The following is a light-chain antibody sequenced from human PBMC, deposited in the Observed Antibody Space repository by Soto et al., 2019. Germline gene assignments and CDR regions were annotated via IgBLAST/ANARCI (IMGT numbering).Light chain of an antibody. J-gene: IGLJ2*01. CDR1: SGHRTYI. CDR2: LDGSGGH. CDR3: ETWDSNTRV. Sequence: QSVLTQSSSASASLGSSVKLTCTLSSGHRTYIIAWHQQQPGKAPRYLMKLDGSGGHNKGSGVPDRFSGSSSGPDRYLTISNLQSEDEADYYCETWDSNTRVFGGGTKLTVL. V-gene: IGLV4-60*03.